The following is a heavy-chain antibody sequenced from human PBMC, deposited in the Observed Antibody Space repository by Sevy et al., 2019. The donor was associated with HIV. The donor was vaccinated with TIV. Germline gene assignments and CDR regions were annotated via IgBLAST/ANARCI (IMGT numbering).Heavy chain of an antibody. J-gene: IGHJ5*02. CDR2: MNPNSGDT. D-gene: IGHD5-12*01. V-gene: IGHV1-8*01. CDR1: GYTFTSYD. CDR3: ARALRAVDIVPFVP. Sequence: ASVKVSCKASGYTFTSYDINWVRQATGQGLEWMGWMNPNSGDTGYVQKFQGRDTMTRNTSISTAYMELSCLRSEDTAVYYCARALRAVDIVPFVPWGQGTLVTVSS.